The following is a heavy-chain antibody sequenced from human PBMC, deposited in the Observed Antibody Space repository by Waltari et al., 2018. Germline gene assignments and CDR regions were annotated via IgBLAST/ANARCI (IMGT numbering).Heavy chain of an antibody. CDR2: IYYSGST. D-gene: IGHD3-9*01. CDR1: GGSISSGGYY. J-gene: IGHJ4*02. V-gene: IGHV4-31*03. CDR3: ARSTGGDYDILTGYYTQGNFDY. Sequence: QVQLQESGPGLVKPSQTLSLTCTVSGGSISSGGYYWSWIRQHPGKGLEWIGYIYYSGSTYYNPSLKSRVTISVDTSKNQFSLKLSSVTAADTAVYYCARSTGGDYDILTGYYTQGNFDYWGQGTLVTVSS.